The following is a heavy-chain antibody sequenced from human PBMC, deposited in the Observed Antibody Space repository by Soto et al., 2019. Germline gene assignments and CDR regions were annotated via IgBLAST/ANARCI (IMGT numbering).Heavy chain of an antibody. J-gene: IGHJ4*02. CDR3: AKIPPTATTPR. CDR1: GFTFDDYA. CDR2: ISLNGGRI. V-gene: IGHV3-9*01. D-gene: IGHD4-17*01. Sequence: GGSLRLSCAASGFTFDDYAIHWVRQAPWRVLEVFSVISLNGGRIGYADSVKGLFAMARDGADNSLCLQIDSLRAEDTALYYCAKIPPTATTPRWGQGTLVTVSS.